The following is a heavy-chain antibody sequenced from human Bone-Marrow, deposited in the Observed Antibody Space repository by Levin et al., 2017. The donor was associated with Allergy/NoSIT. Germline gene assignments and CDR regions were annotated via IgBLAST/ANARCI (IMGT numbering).Heavy chain of an antibody. CDR2: ISGSGGSA. V-gene: IGHV3-23*01. J-gene: IGHJ4*02. Sequence: PGGSLRLSCAASGFSFSNYAMSWVRQSPGKGLEWVSTISGSGGSAYYADSVKGRFTISRDNSKSTLYLQMNSLRAEDTAVFYCAKSPAYAYGQRAHYFDYWGRGTLVTVSS. CDR1: GFSFSNYA. CDR3: AKSPAYAYGQRAHYFDY. D-gene: IGHD3-10*01.